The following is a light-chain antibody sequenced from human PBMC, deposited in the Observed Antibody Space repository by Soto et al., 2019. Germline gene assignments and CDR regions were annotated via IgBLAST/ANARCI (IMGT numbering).Light chain of an antibody. CDR2: EGS. CDR1: SSDVGSYNH. Sequence: QSALTQPASVSGSPGQSITISCTGTSSDVGSYNHVSWYQQHPGKAPKLMIYEGSKRPSGVSNRFSGSKSGNTASLTISGLQAEDEADYYCCSYAGSSASHVVYGGGTKLTVL. J-gene: IGLJ2*01. CDR3: CSYAGSSASHVV. V-gene: IGLV2-23*01.